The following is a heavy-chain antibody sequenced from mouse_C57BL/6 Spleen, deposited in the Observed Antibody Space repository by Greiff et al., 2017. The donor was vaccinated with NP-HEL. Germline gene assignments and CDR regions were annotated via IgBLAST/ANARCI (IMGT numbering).Heavy chain of an antibody. J-gene: IGHJ2*01. CDR3: ARSLITTVVANFDY. Sequence: QVQLQQPGAELVKPGASVKLSCKASGYTFTSYWMHWVKQRPGRGLEWIGRIDPNSGGTKYNEKFKSKATLTVDKPSSTAYMPLSSLTSEDSAVYYCARSLITTVVANFDYWGQGTTLTVSS. D-gene: IGHD1-1*01. CDR2: IDPNSGGT. CDR1: GYTFTSYW. V-gene: IGHV1-72*01.